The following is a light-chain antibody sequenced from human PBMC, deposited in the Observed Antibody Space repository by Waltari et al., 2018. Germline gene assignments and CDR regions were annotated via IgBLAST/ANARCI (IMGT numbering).Light chain of an antibody. CDR3: QTGGHGTWV. Sequence: QLVLTQSPSASASLGASVKLTCTLSSGHTSNIVAWLQQQTEKGPRYLMKVNSDGSHSKGDETPDRFSGSSSGAGRYLTISSLQSEDEADYYCQTGGHGTWVFGGGTKLTVL. CDR2: VNSDGSH. V-gene: IGLV4-69*01. CDR1: SGHTSNI. J-gene: IGLJ3*02.